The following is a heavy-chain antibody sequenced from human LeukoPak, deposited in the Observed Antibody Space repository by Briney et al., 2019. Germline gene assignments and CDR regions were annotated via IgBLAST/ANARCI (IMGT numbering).Heavy chain of an antibody. CDR3: ATSGGGSSWSDPLYYSYYMDV. D-gene: IGHD6-13*01. CDR2: FDPEDGET. CDR1: GYTLTKLS. Sequence: ASVKVSCKVSGYTLTKLSMHWVRHAPGKGLEWMGGFDPEDGETIYAQKFQGRVTMTEDTSTDTAYMELSSLRSEDTAVYCCATSGGGSSWSDPLYYSYYMDVWVKGTTVSVSS. V-gene: IGHV1-24*01. J-gene: IGHJ6*03.